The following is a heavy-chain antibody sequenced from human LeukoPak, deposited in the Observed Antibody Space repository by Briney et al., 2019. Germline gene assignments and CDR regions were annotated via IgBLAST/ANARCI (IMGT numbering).Heavy chain of an antibody. V-gene: IGHV3-30*18. CDR3: AKVGIAAAGTVGTRYRYFDY. J-gene: IGHJ4*02. CDR1: GFTFSSYG. D-gene: IGHD6-13*01. CDR2: ISYDGSNK. Sequence: GGSLRLSCAASGFTFSSYGMHWDRQAPGKGLEWVAVISYDGSNKYYADSVKGRFTISRDNSKNTLYLQMNSLRAEDTAVYYCAKVGIAAAGTVGTRYRYFDYWGQGTLVTVSS.